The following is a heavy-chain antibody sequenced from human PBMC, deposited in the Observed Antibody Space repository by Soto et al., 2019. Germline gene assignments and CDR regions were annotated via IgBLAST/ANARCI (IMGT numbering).Heavy chain of an antibody. CDR3: TTDLSVDYGDRGGGV. CDR2: IKSKTDGGTT. CDR1: GFTFSNAW. D-gene: IGHD4-17*01. J-gene: IGHJ4*02. Sequence: EVQLVESGGGLVKPGGSLRLSCAASGFTFSNAWMSWVRQAPGKGLEWVGRIKSKTDGGTTDYAAPVKGRFTISRDDSKNTLYLQMNSLKTEDTAVYYCTTDLSVDYGDRGGGVWGQGTLVTVSS. V-gene: IGHV3-15*01.